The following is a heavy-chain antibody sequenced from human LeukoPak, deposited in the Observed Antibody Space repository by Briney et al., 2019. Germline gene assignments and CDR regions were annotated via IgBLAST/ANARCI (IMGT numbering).Heavy chain of an antibody. D-gene: IGHD3-16*01. CDR1: GFTFSSSD. J-gene: IGHJ4*02. CDR3: ARGGVDY. Sequence: GGSLRLSCAASGFTFSSSDMHWVRQAPGKGLEWVAFIRYDGNNKYYADSVKGRLTITRDNSKNTLYLQMNSLRAEDTAVYYCARGGVDYWGQGALVTVSS. CDR2: IRYDGNNK. V-gene: IGHV3-30*02.